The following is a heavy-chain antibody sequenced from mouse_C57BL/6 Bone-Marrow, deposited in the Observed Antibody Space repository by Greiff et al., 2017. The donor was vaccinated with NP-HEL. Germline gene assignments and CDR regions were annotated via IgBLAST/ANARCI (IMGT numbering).Heavy chain of an antibody. J-gene: IGHJ1*03. V-gene: IGHV1-5*01. CDR2: IYPGNSDT. CDR3: TRWTYYYGSSHWYFDV. D-gene: IGHD1-1*01. CDR1: GYTFTSYW. Sequence: EVKLVESGTVLARPGASVKMSCKTSGYTFTSYWMHWVKQRPGQGLEWIGSIYPGNSDTSYNQKFKGKAKLTAVTSASTAYMELSSLTNEDSAVYYCTRWTYYYGSSHWYFDVWGTGTTVTVSS.